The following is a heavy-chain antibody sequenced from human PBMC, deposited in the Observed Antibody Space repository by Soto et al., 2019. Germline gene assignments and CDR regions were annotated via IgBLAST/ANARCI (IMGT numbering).Heavy chain of an antibody. D-gene: IGHD6-19*01. CDR1: GGTFTNYS. V-gene: IGHV1-69*01. J-gene: IGHJ5*02. CDR3: ARSQEYSSGLYTCFEP. CDR2: IVPLFGTT. Sequence: QVQLVQSGAEVRKPGSSVKVSCTASGGTFTNYSVHWLRQAPGQGLEWLGGIVPLFGTTNYAQRFRGRVTITADESTHTAYMDLRSLRSEDTAIYYCARSQEYSSGLYTCFEPWGQGTLVTVSS.